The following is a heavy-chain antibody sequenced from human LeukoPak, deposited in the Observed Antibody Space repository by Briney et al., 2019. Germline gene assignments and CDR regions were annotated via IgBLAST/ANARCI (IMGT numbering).Heavy chain of an antibody. J-gene: IGHJ5*02. CDR3: ARQEYCSGGSCYTWFDP. CDR2: IYPADSDI. CDR1: GCSINKYW. Sequence: GESLKISCRGLGCSINKYWSGWVRQMPGKGLEWMRIIYPADSDIRYSPSFQGQVTISADKSISTAYLQWSSLKASDTAMYYCARQEYCSGGSCYTWFDPWGQGTLVTVSS. V-gene: IGHV5-51*01. D-gene: IGHD2-15*01.